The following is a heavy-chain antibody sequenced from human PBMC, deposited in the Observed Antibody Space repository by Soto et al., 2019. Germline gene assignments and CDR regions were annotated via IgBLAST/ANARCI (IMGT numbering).Heavy chain of an antibody. CDR3: ARAQRYSSSWYPHYYYYGMDV. J-gene: IGHJ6*02. CDR1: GYTFTGYY. CDR2: INPNSGGT. V-gene: IGHV1-2*04. Sequence: QVQLVQSGAEVKKPGASVKVSCKASGYTFTGYYMHWVRQAPGQGLEWMGWINPNSGGTNYAQKFQGWVTMTRDTSISPAYLELSRLSSDDTAVYYCARAQRYSSSWYPHYYYYGMDVWGQGTTVTVSS. D-gene: IGHD6-13*01.